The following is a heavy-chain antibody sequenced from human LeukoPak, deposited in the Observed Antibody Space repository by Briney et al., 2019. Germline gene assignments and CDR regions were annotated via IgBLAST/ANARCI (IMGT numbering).Heavy chain of an antibody. Sequence: GGSLRLSCVVSGITFSGYSMIWVRQAPGKGLEWLSFMTTSGNTIFYAESVKDRFTISRDNAKKSLYLQMNSLKTEDTGVYYCTRTYRSSWYDGFDIWGQGTMVTVSS. V-gene: IGHV3-48*01. CDR2: MTTSGNTI. J-gene: IGHJ3*02. CDR1: GITFSGYS. CDR3: TRTYRSSWYDGFDI. D-gene: IGHD6-13*01.